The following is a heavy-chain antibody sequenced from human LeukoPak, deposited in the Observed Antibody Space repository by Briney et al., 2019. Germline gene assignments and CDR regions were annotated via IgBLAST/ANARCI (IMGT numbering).Heavy chain of an antibody. CDR2: INSVGGTT. CDR1: GFTFNTYG. CDR3: ARSHMYGDYGEDI. V-gene: IGHV3-48*03. J-gene: IGHJ3*02. Sequence: GGSLRLSCVASGFTFNTYGMNWFCQAPGRGLEWISYINSVGGTTFYGDSVKGRFTISRDNANNTLYLQMNSLRAEDAATYYCARSHMYGDYGEDIWGHGTVVAVSS. D-gene: IGHD2-21*01.